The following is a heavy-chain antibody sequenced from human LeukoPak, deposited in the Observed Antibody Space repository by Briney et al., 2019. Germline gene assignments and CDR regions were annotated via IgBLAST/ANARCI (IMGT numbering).Heavy chain of an antibody. D-gene: IGHD3-9*01. CDR3: ARGRYFDWLYWFDP. CDR2: ISAYNGNT. V-gene: IGHV1-18*01. Sequence: GASVTVSFKASGYTFTSYGISWVRQASGQGGEWMGWISAYNGNTNYAQKLHGRVTMTTDTSTSTAYMELRSLRSDDTAVYYCARGRYFDWLYWFDPWGQGTLVTVSS. CDR1: GYTFTSYG. J-gene: IGHJ5*02.